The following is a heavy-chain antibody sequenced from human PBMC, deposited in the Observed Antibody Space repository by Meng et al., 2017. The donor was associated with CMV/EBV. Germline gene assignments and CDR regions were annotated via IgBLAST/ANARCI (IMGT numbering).Heavy chain of an antibody. D-gene: IGHD4-17*01. V-gene: IGHV1-69*12. Sequence: QVQLGESGVEVKKPGSSVKVSGKASGGTFSRYAISWVRQAPGQGLEWMGGIIPIFGTANYAQKFQGRVTITADESTSTAYMELSSLRSEDTAVYYCAREVDDYGDGWYFDLWGRGTLVTVSS. CDR2: IIPIFGTA. J-gene: IGHJ2*01. CDR1: GGTFSRYA. CDR3: AREVDDYGDGWYFDL.